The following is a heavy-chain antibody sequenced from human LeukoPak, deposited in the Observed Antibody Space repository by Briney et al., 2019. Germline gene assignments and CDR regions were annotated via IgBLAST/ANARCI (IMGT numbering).Heavy chain of an antibody. Sequence: PGGSLRLSCAASGFTFSSYAIRWVRQAPGKGLEWVSAISGSGGSTYYADSVKGRFTISRDNSKNTLYLQMNSLRPEDTAVFYCAKEDTAMVPFDYWGQGTLVTVSS. D-gene: IGHD5-18*01. V-gene: IGHV3-23*01. CDR1: GFTFSSYA. CDR3: AKEDTAMVPFDY. J-gene: IGHJ4*02. CDR2: ISGSGGST.